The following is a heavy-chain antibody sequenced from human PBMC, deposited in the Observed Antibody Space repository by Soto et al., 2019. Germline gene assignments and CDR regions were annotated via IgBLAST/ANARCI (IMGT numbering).Heavy chain of an antibody. V-gene: IGHV3-33*01. CDR2: IWHDGGNK. D-gene: IGHD3-16*01. CDR3: ARDGDVNTGFGKDY. CDR1: GFTVSSYG. J-gene: IGHJ4*02. Sequence: QVQLVESGGGVVQPGRSLRLSCAASGFTVSSYGMHWVRQAPGKGLEWVAFIWHDGGNKFDAESVKGRFTISRDNSKNTLYLQMTSLSAEDTAMYYCARDGDVNTGFGKDYWGQGTLVTVSS.